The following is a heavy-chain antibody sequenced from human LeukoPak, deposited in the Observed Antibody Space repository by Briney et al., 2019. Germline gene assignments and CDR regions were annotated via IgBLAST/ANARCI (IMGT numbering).Heavy chain of an antibody. V-gene: IGHV3-7*01. D-gene: IGHD2-8*01. Sequence: GGSLRLSCVASGFTFSNHWMSWVRQAPGKGLEWVANINRDGSEIYYLDSVKGRFTFSRDNAKNSLFLQMNILRAEDTAVYYCARGTKTDRGLFDYWGQGTLANASS. J-gene: IGHJ4*02. CDR2: INRDGSEI. CDR1: GFTFSNHW. CDR3: ARGTKTDRGLFDY.